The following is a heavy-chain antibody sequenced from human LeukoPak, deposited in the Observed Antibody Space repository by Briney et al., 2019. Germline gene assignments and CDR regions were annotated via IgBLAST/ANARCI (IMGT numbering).Heavy chain of an antibody. CDR2: VYNSGDT. Sequence: PSETLSLTCAVSGGSTSSDYWSWIRQSPGKGLEWVGYVYNSGDTGKNPSLKSRVTILLDTSKNQCSLKLTSVSAADTAVYYCARLKLGAYFDLWGRGTLVTVSS. J-gene: IGHJ2*01. D-gene: IGHD3-16*01. CDR1: GGSTSSDY. CDR3: ARLKLGAYFDL. V-gene: IGHV4-59*08.